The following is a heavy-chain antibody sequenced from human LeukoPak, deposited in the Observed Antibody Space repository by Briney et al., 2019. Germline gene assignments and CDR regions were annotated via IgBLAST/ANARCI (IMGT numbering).Heavy chain of an antibody. V-gene: IGHV5-51*01. CDR3: ARQGVGTRIVGTEPFDY. J-gene: IGHJ4*02. CDR2: IYPGDSDN. D-gene: IGHD1-26*01. Sequence: GASLMISCKGSGYSFTTYWICLLRHTAGKRLEWVGIIYPGDSDNSYSPSFQGQVTISADKSISTAYLQWSSLKASDTAMYYCARQGVGTRIVGTEPFDYWGQGTLVTVSS. CDR1: GYSFTTYW.